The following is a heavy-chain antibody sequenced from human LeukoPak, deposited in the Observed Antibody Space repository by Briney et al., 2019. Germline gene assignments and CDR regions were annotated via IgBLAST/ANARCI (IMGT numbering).Heavy chain of an antibody. J-gene: IGHJ5*02. CDR3: ASLYCSGGSCYDVDGVDP. D-gene: IGHD2-15*01. Sequence: PGGSLRLSSAASGFTFSRYTMHWVRQAPGKGLEWVALVSDDGSNKYYAESVKGRFTISRDNSKNTLYLQMNSLRPEDTALYYCASLYCSGGSCYDVDGVDPWGQGTLVSVSP. CDR2: VSDDGSNK. V-gene: IGHV3-30-3*01. CDR1: GFTFSRYT.